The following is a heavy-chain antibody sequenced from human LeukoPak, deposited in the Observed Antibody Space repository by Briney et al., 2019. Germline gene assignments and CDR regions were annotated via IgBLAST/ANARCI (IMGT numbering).Heavy chain of an antibody. CDR2: IYFSGST. Sequence: PSETLSLTCAVSGYSISSGYYWGWIRPPPGKGLEWIGSIYFSGSTYYNPSLKSRVTISVDTSKNQFSLKLNSVTAADTAVYYCARGGLRYSLSSWFDPWGQGTLVTVSS. V-gene: IGHV4-38-2*01. CDR1: GYSISSGYY. CDR3: ARGGLRYSLSSWFDP. J-gene: IGHJ5*02. D-gene: IGHD4-17*01.